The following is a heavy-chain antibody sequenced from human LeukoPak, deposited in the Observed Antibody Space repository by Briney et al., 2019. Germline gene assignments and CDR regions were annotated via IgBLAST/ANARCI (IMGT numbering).Heavy chain of an antibody. Sequence: ASVKVSFKASGGTFSSYAISWVRQAPGQGLEWMGGIIPIFGTANYAQKFQGRVTITADESTSTAYMELSSLRSEDTAVYYCARALGYCSGGSCFPLDYWGQGTLVTVSS. CDR3: ARALGYCSGGSCFPLDY. J-gene: IGHJ4*02. D-gene: IGHD2-15*01. V-gene: IGHV1-69*13. CDR1: GGTFSSYA. CDR2: IIPIFGTA.